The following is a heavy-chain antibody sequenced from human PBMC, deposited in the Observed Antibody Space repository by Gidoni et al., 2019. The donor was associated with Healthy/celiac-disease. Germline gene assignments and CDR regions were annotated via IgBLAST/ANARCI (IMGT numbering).Heavy chain of an antibody. J-gene: IGHJ2*01. D-gene: IGHD2-2*02. V-gene: IGHV4-39*01. CDR3: ARHMIGVPAAIRQGYFDL. CDR2: IYYSGST. Sequence: QLQLQESGPGLVKPSETLSLTCTVSGGSISSSSYYWGWIRQPPGKGLEWIGSIYYSGSTYYNPSLKSRVTISVDTSKNQFSLKLSSVTAADTAVYYCARHMIGVPAAIRQGYFDLWGRGTLVTVSS. CDR1: GGSISSSSYY.